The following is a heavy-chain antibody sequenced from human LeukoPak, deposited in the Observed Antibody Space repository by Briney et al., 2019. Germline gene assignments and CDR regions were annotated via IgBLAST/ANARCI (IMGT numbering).Heavy chain of an antibody. CDR1: GGSFSSYY. CDR3: ATANRYSLYMDV. V-gene: IGHV4-4*07. Sequence: SETLSLTCTVSGGSFSSYYWSWIRQPAGKGLECIGRIYISGSTSYDPSLKSRVTMSVDTSKNQFSLRLSSVTAADTAVYYCATANRYSLYMDVWGKGTTVTVSS. CDR2: IYISGST. D-gene: IGHD1-14*01. J-gene: IGHJ6*03.